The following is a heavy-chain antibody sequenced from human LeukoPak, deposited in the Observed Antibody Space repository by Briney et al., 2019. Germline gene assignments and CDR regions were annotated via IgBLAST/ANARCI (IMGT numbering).Heavy chain of an antibody. CDR3: TRYNNDHFDY. CDR1: GFTFGGYG. D-gene: IGHD1-14*01. J-gene: IGHJ4*02. Sequence: QPGRSLRLSCAGSGFTFGGYGMHWFRQTPGKGLEWVAVIAYDGCRAFYADSVKGRFTISRDNSKNTMSVQMDDLRAEDTAVYYCTRYNNDHFDYWGQGTLVTVSS. V-gene: IGHV3-33*01. CDR2: IAYDGCRA.